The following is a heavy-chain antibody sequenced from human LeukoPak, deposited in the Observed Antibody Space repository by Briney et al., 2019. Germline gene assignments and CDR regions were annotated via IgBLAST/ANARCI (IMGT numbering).Heavy chain of an antibody. V-gene: IGHV3-66*01. D-gene: IGHD3-10*01. Sequence: GGSLRLSCAASGFTVSSYYMNWVRQAPGKGLEWVSVMYSGGSTYYADSVKGRFTISRDNSKNMLYLQMNSLRAEDTAVYYCARNKAGAGFGDAFDIWGQGTMVTVSS. CDR3: ARNKAGAGFGDAFDI. CDR1: GFTVSSYY. CDR2: MYSGGST. J-gene: IGHJ3*02.